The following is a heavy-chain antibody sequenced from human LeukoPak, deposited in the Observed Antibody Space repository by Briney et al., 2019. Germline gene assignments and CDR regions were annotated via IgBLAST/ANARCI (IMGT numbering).Heavy chain of an antibody. D-gene: IGHD2-15*01. CDR3: VRASVESGGAFDI. J-gene: IGHJ3*02. CDR1: GYPISSGFY. Sequence: SETLSLTCTVSGYPISSGFYWGWFRQPPGKGLDWIGYVSFGGGTNYNPSLKSRVITSADTSKNQFSLNLTSVTAADTAVYYCVRASVESGGAFDIWDQGTMVTVSS. CDR2: VSFGGGT. V-gene: IGHV4-61*01.